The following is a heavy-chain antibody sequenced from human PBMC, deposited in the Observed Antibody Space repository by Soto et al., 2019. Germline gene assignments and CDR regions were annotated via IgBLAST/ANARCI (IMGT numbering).Heavy chain of an antibody. Sequence: SETLSLTCTVSGVSISSYYWSWILQPPWKGLEWIGYIYYSGSTNYNPSLKSRVTISVDTSKNQFSLKLSSVTAADTAVYYCARDFPPGRFLEWHGWGKGTTVTVSS. CDR3: ARDFPPGRFLEWHG. CDR1: GVSISSYY. J-gene: IGHJ6*04. D-gene: IGHD3-3*01. CDR2: IYYSGST. V-gene: IGHV4-59*01.